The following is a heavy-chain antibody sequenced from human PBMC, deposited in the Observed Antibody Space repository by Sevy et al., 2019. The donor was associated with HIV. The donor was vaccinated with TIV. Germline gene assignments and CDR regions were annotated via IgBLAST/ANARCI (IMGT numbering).Heavy chain of an antibody. CDR3: ARGRGDIVVVPAAMTGYYGMDV. J-gene: IGHJ6*02. V-gene: IGHV3-30*04. D-gene: IGHD2-2*01. CDR1: GFTFSSYA. CDR2: ISYDGSNK. Sequence: GGSLRLSCAASGFTFSSYAMHWVRQAPGKGLEWVAVISYDGSNKYYANSVKGRFTISRDNSKNTLYLQMNSLRAEDTAVFDCARGRGDIVVVPAAMTGYYGMDVWGQGTTVTVSS.